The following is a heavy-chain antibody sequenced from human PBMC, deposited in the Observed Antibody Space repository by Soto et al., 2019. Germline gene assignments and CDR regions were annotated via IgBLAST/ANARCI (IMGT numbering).Heavy chain of an antibody. CDR3: ARGSLGYSYGNYGMDV. Sequence: PGGSLRLSCAASGFNFSDYYMSWIRQAPGKGLEWVSYISRSGSSIYYADSVKGRFTISRDNAKNTLYLQMNSLRAEDTAVYYCARGSLGYSYGNYGMDVWGQGTTVTVS. D-gene: IGHD5-18*01. J-gene: IGHJ6*02. CDR2: ISRSGSSI. CDR1: GFNFSDYY. V-gene: IGHV3-11*01.